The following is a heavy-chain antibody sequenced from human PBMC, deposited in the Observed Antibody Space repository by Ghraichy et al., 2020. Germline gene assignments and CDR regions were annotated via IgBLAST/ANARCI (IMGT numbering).Heavy chain of an antibody. CDR2: IYYSGST. V-gene: IGHV4-59*01. CDR3: ARGVRSYYDFWSGYSDTTLEYFDY. J-gene: IGHJ4*02. Sequence: SETLSLTCTVSGGSISSYYWSWIRQPPGKGLEWIGYIYYSGSTNYNPSLKSRVTISVDTSKNQFSLKLSSVTAADTAVYYCARGVRSYYDFWSGYSDTTLEYFDYWGQGTLVTVSS. CDR1: GGSISSYY. D-gene: IGHD3-3*01.